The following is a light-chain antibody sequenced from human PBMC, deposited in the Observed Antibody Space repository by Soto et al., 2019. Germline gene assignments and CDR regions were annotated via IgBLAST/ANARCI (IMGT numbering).Light chain of an antibody. CDR3: QQRSNWPRSFT. V-gene: IGKV3-11*01. J-gene: IGKJ4*01. Sequence: EIVLTQSPDTLSLSPGERATLSCRASQSVSSYLAWYQQKPGQAPRLLIYDASNRATGIPARFSGSGSGTDFTLTISSLEPEDFAVYYCQQRSNWPRSFTFGGGTQVDIK. CDR1: QSVSSY. CDR2: DAS.